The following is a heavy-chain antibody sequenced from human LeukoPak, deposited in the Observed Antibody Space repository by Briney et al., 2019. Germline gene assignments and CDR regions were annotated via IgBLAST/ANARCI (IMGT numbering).Heavy chain of an antibody. Sequence: ASVKVSCKASGGTFSSYAISWVRQAPGQGLEWMGRIIPILGIANYAQKFQGRVTITADKSTSTAYMELSSLRSEDTAVYYCAREMGLVGVFGFDIWGQGTMVTVSS. CDR3: AREMGLVGVFGFDI. J-gene: IGHJ3*02. CDR1: GGTFSSYA. CDR2: IIPILGIA. D-gene: IGHD3-16*01. V-gene: IGHV1-69*04.